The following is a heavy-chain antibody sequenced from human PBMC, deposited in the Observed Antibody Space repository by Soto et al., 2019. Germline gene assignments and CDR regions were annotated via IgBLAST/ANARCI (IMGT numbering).Heavy chain of an antibody. Sequence: QVQLQESGPGLVKPSQTLSLTCTVSGGSIDSDDYYWTWIRQPPGKGLEWIGYIYSSGKTSYNPSLESRLTISIDTSTNQFSLNLNSVSAADTAGYFCARDRSNSPDFFDYWGQGTLVTVSS. CDR2: IYSSGKT. D-gene: IGHD6-6*01. J-gene: IGHJ4*02. V-gene: IGHV4-30-4*01. CDR1: GGSIDSDDYY. CDR3: ARDRSNSPDFFDY.